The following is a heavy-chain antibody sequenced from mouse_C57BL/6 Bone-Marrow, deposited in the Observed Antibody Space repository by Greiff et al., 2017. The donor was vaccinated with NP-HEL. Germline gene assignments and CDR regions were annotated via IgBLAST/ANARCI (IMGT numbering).Heavy chain of an antibody. D-gene: IGHD2-4*01. CDR2: INPSSGYT. CDR3: AEGNYVYWYFDV. CDR1: GYTFTSYT. V-gene: IGHV1-4*01. J-gene: IGHJ1*03. Sequence: VQLQQSGAELARPGASVKMSCKASGYTFTSYTMHWVKQRPGQGLEWIGYINPSSGYTKYNQKFKDKATLTADKSSSTAYMQLSSLTSEDSAVYYCAEGNYVYWYFDVWGTGTTVTVSS.